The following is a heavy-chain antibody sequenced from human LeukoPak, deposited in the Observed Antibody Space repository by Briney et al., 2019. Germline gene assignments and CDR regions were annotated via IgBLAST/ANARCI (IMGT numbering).Heavy chain of an antibody. CDR1: GGFISSSSSIC. J-gene: IGHJ4*02. V-gene: IGHV4-4*02. D-gene: IGHD4-23*01. Sequence: PSETLSLTCAVSGGFISSSSSICWTWVRQPPGKGLEWIGEIYHSGATNYNPSLKSRVTMLLDKSKNQFSLKLNSVTAADTAVYYCARNGGNSDYDYWGQGTLVTVSA. CDR2: IYHSGAT. CDR3: ARNGGNSDYDY.